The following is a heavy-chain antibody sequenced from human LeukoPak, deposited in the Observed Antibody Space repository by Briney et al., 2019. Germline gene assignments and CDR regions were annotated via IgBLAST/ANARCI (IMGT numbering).Heavy chain of an antibody. D-gene: IGHD2-2*01. V-gene: IGHV3-23*01. CDR3: AKDRRCTTSTCYDAFDV. J-gene: IGHJ3*01. CDR2: TSGSGVST. Sequence: GGSLRLSCAASGFIFDNFAMSWVRQAPGKGLEWVSSTSGSGVSTDYADSVKGRFTMSRDNSKNTSYLRVDSLRDEDTAIYYCAKDRRCTTSTCYDAFDVWGQGTMVTVSS. CDR1: GFIFDNFA.